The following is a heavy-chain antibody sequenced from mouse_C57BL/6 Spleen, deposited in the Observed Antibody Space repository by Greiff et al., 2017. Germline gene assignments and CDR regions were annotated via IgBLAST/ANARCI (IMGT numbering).Heavy chain of an antibody. CDR2: INPSTGGT. Sequence: VQLQQSGPELVKPGASVKISCKASGYSFTGYYMNWVKQSPEKSLEWIGEINPSTGGTTYNQKFKAKATLTVDKSSSTAYMQLKSLTSEDSAVYYCARSLITTVVAPWAMDYWGQGTSVTVSS. V-gene: IGHV1-42*01. D-gene: IGHD1-1*01. J-gene: IGHJ4*01. CDR1: GYSFTGYY. CDR3: ARSLITTVVAPWAMDY.